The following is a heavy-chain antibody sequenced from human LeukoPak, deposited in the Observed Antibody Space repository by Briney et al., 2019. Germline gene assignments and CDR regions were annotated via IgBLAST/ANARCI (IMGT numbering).Heavy chain of an antibody. CDR1: GASVSNNNYY. D-gene: IGHD3-10*01. Sequence: PSETVSLTCTVSGASVSNNNYYWGWIRQPPGKGLEWIGSIYYSGSTDYNPSLKSRVTISVDTSKNQFSLKLSSVTAADTAVYYCARCYGSGSYYYYYYMDVWGKGTTVTISS. CDR3: ARCYGSGSYYYYYYMDV. J-gene: IGHJ6*03. V-gene: IGHV4-39*07. CDR2: IYYSGST.